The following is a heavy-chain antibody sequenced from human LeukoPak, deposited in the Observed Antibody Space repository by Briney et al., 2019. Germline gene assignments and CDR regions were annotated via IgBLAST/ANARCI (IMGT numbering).Heavy chain of an antibody. Sequence: PGTSLRLSCAASRFTFTDYWMSWVRQAPGKGLEWVANTKQDGSEKYYMDSVKGRFTISRDNAKNSLYLQMNSLRVEDTAVYFCARERNTAIVTAFDVWGQGTMVTVSS. CDR1: RFTFTDYW. D-gene: IGHD5-18*01. V-gene: IGHV3-7*01. CDR2: TKQDGSEK. CDR3: ARERNTAIVTAFDV. J-gene: IGHJ3*01.